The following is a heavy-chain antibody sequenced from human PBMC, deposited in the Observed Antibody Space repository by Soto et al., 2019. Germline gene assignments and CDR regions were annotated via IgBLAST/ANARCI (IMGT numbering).Heavy chain of an antibody. CDR3: AREEGYYNMGKFNFYYMDV. CDR2: IIPILGTG. V-gene: IGHV1-69*08. Sequence: QVQLVQSGPEVKKSGSSVKVSCKLSGGTFTSETISWVRQAPGQGLEWMGRIIPILGTGNYAQKFQGRITITEDKTTNTGYMELSSITSEDTAVYFCAREEGYYNMGKFNFYYMDVWGNGTTVTVSS. D-gene: IGHD3-10*01. J-gene: IGHJ6*03. CDR1: GGTFTSET.